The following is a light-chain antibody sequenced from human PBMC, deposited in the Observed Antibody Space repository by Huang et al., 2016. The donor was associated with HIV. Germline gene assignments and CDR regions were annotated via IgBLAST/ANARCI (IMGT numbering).Light chain of an antibody. Sequence: DIQMTQSPSSLSASVGDRVTITCRASQSIDTSLNWYQQKPGKAPKLLIYAASILQSGDPSRFSGSGSGTDFTLTISSLQPEDFATFYCQQSYSTPLTCGGGTKVEIK. CDR2: AAS. V-gene: IGKV1-39*01. CDR1: QSIDTS. CDR3: QQSYSTPLT. J-gene: IGKJ4*01.